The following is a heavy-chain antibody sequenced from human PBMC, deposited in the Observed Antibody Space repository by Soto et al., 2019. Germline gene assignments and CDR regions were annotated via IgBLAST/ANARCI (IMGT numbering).Heavy chain of an antibody. D-gene: IGHD3-9*01. J-gene: IGHJ6*02. CDR3: ARDARGTRGFDEMDI. CDR2: INPNSGDT. Sequence: SVKLYCKDSGYIFTGYHIHWVRQAPGRGLEWMGWINPNSGDTEYAQNFQGRVTMTRDTSFNLVYMEMSGLMSDDTAVYYCARDARGTRGFDEMDIWGQGTTVTVSS. CDR1: GYIFTGYH. V-gene: IGHV1-2*02.